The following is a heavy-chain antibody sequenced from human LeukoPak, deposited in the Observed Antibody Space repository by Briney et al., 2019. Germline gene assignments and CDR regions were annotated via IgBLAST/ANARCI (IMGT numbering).Heavy chain of an antibody. CDR2: ISSSGGST. CDR3: AKDLRYYDSSGYYYGDFFDY. CDR1: GFIFSDYA. Sequence: GGSLRLSCAASGFIFSDYAMNWVRQTPGKGLEWVSGISSSGGSTYYADSVEGRFTISRDNSKYTLYLHMNSLRAEDTAVYYCAKDLRYYDSSGYYYGDFFDYWGQGTLVTVSS. D-gene: IGHD3-22*01. J-gene: IGHJ4*02. V-gene: IGHV3-23*01.